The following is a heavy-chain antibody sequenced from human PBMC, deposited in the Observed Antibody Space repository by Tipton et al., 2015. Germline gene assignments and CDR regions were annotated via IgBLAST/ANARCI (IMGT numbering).Heavy chain of an antibody. V-gene: IGHV4-39*01. CDR1: GGSISSSPYY. Sequence: TLSLTCTVSGGSISSSPYYWTWIRQPPGKGLEWIGSIYYTGNMFSNPSLKSRLAISVDTSKNQFSLKLSSVTAADTAIYYCARPRRDGYTSVDYFAYWGQGILVTVSS. CDR3: ARPRRDGYTSVDYFAY. J-gene: IGHJ4*02. D-gene: IGHD5-24*01. CDR2: IYYTGNM.